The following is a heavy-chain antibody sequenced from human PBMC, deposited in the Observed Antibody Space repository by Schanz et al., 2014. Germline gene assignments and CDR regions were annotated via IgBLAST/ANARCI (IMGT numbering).Heavy chain of an antibody. V-gene: IGHV3-23*01. CDR3: TRDVRLDRRGNWFDP. CDR2: SLGLASTT. Sequence: EVQLLESGGGLVEPGGSLRLSCAASGSTFSTSAMSWVRQVPGKGLEWVSASLGLASTTYYADSVKGRFTISRDNSKNLLYLQMNSLRAEDTAVYYCTRDVRLDRRGNWFDPWGQGTLVTVSS. D-gene: IGHD1-1*01. CDR1: GSTFSTSA. J-gene: IGHJ5*02.